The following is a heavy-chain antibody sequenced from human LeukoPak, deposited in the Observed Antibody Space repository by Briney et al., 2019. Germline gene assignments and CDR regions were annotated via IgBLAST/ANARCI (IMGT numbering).Heavy chain of an antibody. CDR1: GGSISSYY. CDR2: IYYSGST. D-gene: IGHD5-18*01. J-gene: IGHJ4*02. V-gene: IGHV4-59*01. CDR3: ARGRTAMVTRGPLDY. Sequence: SGTLSLTCTASGGSISSYYWSWIRQPPGKGLEWVGYIYYSGSTNYNPSFKSRVTISVDTSKNQFALKLSSVTAADTAVYYCARGRTAMVTRGPLDYWGQGTLVTVSS.